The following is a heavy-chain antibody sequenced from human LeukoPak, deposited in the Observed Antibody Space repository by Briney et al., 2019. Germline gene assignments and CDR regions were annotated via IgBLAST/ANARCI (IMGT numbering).Heavy chain of an antibody. CDR2: ISYDGSNK. CDR3: AKDLGVRYFDWLIPGSDY. D-gene: IGHD3-9*01. J-gene: IGHJ4*02. CDR1: GFTFSSYG. Sequence: GGSLRLSCAASGFTFSSYGMHWVRQAPGNELEWVAVISYDGSNKYYADSVKGRFTISRDNSKNTLYLQMNSLRAEDTAVYYCAKDLGVRYFDWLIPGSDYWGQGTLVTVS. V-gene: IGHV3-30*18.